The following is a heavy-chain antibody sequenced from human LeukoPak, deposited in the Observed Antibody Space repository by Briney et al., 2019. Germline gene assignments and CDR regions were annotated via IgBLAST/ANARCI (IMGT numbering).Heavy chain of an antibody. CDR2: ISYDGSNK. Sequence: PGGSLRLSCAASGFTFSSYGMHWVRQAPGKGLEWVAVISYDGSNKYYADSVKGRFTISRDNSKNTLYLQMNSLRAEDTAVYYCAKDLEVGYGDYPIFDYWGQGTLVTVSS. D-gene: IGHD4-17*01. CDR3: AKDLEVGYGDYPIFDY. V-gene: IGHV3-30*18. CDR1: GFTFSSYG. J-gene: IGHJ4*02.